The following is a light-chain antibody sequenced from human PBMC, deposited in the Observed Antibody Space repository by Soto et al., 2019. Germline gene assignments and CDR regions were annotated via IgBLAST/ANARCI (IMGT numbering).Light chain of an antibody. CDR1: QSLRGY. J-gene: IGKJ2*01. CDR3: QQYDTYPYT. CDR2: KVS. Sequence: QITQSPSTLSASIGDRVTISCRASQSLRGYLDWYQQKPGKAPNLLIYKVSNFDSGVPPRFSGGGSGTEFTLTISSLQPDDFATYYCQQYDTYPYTFGQGTKLEIK. V-gene: IGKV1-5*03.